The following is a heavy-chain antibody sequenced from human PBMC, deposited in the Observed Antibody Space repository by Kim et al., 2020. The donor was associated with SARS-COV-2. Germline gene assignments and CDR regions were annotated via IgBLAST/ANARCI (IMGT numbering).Heavy chain of an antibody. J-gene: IGHJ4*02. CDR1: GFTFSSYA. CDR3: ARLEYRARRANIVVVPAAKVFDY. V-gene: IGHV3-30-3*01. CDR2: ISYDGSNK. Sequence: GGSLRLSCAASGFTFSSYAMHWVRQAPGKGLEWVAVISYDGSNKYYADSVKGRFTISRDNSKNTLYLQMNSLRAEDTAVYYCARLEYRARRANIVVVPAAKVFDYWGQGTLVTVSS. D-gene: IGHD2-2*01.